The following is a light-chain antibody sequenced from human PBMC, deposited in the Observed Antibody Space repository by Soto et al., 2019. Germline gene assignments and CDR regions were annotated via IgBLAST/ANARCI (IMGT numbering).Light chain of an antibody. CDR2: AAS. CDR1: QSISSY. V-gene: IGKV1-39*01. CDR3: QQSYSTPTWT. Sequence: DLQMTQSPASLAASXRGGVTITXXXSQSISSYLNWYQQKPGKAPKFLIYAASSLQSGVPSRFSGSGSGTDFTLTISSLQPEDFATYYCQQSYSTPTWTFGQGTKVDNK. J-gene: IGKJ1*01.